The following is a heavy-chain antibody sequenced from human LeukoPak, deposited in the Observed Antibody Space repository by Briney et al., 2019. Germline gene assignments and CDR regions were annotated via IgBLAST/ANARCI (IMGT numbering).Heavy chain of an antibody. D-gene: IGHD5-18*01. Sequence: GGSLRLSCAASGFTFSSYAMGWVRQAPGKGLEWVSAITASGGNTYYADSVKGRFTISRDNSKNTLYLQVNSLRAEDTAVYYCAKGNGYSYGRYYFDYWGQGTLVTVPS. CDR2: ITASGGNT. CDR1: GFTFSSYA. J-gene: IGHJ4*02. V-gene: IGHV3-23*01. CDR3: AKGNGYSYGRYYFDY.